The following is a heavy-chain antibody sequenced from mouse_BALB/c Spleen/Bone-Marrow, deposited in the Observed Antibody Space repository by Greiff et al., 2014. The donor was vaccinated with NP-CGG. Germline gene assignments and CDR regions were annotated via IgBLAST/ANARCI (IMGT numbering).Heavy chain of an antibody. CDR2: ILPGSGTT. J-gene: IGHJ4*01. V-gene: IGHV1-9*01. CDR3: AGDYRYDGAIDY. CDR1: GYTFSGYW. D-gene: IGHD2-14*01. Sequence: VQLQQSGAELMKPGASVKISCKATGYTFSGYWIEWVKQRPGHGLEWIGEILPGSGTTNYNENFKGKATFTADTSSNTAYMQLSSLASEDSAVYYCAGDYRYDGAIDYWGQGTSVTVSS.